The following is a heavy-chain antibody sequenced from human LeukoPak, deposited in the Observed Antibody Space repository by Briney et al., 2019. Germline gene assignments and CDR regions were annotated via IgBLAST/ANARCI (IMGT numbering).Heavy chain of an antibody. V-gene: IGHV1-69-2*01. Sequence: ASVKISCKVSGYTFTDYYMHWVQQAPGKGLEWMGLVDPEDGETIYEEKFQGRVTITADTSTDTAYMELSSLRSEDTAVYYCATDTIFGVVTDDYWGQGTLVTVSS. J-gene: IGHJ4*02. CDR2: VDPEDGET. CDR1: GYTFTDYY. D-gene: IGHD3-3*01. CDR3: ATDTIFGVVTDDY.